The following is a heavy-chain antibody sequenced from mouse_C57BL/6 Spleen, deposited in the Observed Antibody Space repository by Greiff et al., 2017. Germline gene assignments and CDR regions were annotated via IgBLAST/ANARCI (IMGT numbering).Heavy chain of an antibody. CDR3: TRIETGSDY. J-gene: IGHJ2*01. V-gene: IGHV1-15*01. D-gene: IGHD4-1*01. CDR2: IDPETGGT. Sequence: VQLQQSGAELVRPGASVTLSCKASGYTFTDYEMHWVKQTPVHGLEWIGAIDPETGGTAYNQKFKGKAILTADKSSSTAYMELRSLTSEDSAVYCCTRIETGSDYWGQGTTLTVSS. CDR1: GYTFTDYE.